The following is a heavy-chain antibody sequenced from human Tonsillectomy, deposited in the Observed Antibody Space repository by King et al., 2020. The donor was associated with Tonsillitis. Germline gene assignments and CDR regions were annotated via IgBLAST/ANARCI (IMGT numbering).Heavy chain of an antibody. D-gene: IGHD2-2*01. J-gene: IGHJ4*02. CDR3: SKEARHCFLTSCPVFDH. CDR2: ISFDGGSE. Sequence: VQLVESGGGVVQPGRSLRLSCAASGFSFSNYGMHWVRQAPGTGLEWVAVISFDGGSEYYADSVKGRFAISRDNSKNTLYLHLNSLRTEDTAVYFCSKEARHCFLTSCPVFDHWGQGTLVTVSS. V-gene: IGHV3-30*18. CDR1: GFSFSNYG.